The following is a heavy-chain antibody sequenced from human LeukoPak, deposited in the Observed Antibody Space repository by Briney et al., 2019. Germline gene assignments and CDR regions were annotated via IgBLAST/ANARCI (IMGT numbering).Heavy chain of an antibody. V-gene: IGHV4-34*01. D-gene: IGHD2-15*01. Sequence: PSETLSLTCAVYGGSFSGYYWSWIRQPPGKGLEWIGEINHSGSTNYNPSLKSRVTISVDTSKNQFSLKLSSVTAADTAVYSCARGLGYCSAGSCTYYYYYMDVWGKGTTVTVSS. CDR1: GGSFSGYY. J-gene: IGHJ6*03. CDR3: ARGLGYCSAGSCTYYYYYMDV. CDR2: INHSGST.